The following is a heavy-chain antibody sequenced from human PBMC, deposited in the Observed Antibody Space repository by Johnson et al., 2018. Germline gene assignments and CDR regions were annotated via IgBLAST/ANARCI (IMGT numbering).Heavy chain of an antibody. J-gene: IGHJ6*03. CDR1: GYNFTSYD. CDR2: MNPNSGNT. Sequence: QVQLVESGAEVKKPGASVKVSCKASGYNFTSYDINWVRQATGQGLEWMGWMNPNSGNTGYARKFQGRVTMTRNTSISTAYMELSSLRSEDTAVYYCAQTAEYRSVNDYYYYMDVWGKGTTVTVSS. D-gene: IGHD5-18*01. CDR3: AQTAEYRSVNDYYYYMDV. V-gene: IGHV1-8*01.